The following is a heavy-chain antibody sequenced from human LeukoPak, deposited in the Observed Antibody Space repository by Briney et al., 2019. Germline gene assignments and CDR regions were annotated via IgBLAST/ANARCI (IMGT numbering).Heavy chain of an antibody. CDR2: IIPILGIA. D-gene: IGHD1-26*01. V-gene: IGHV1-69*04. J-gene: IGHJ6*02. CDR1: GGTFSSYA. CDR3: AGISGSYAIDYYYYGMDV. Sequence: SVKVSCKASGGTFSSYAISWVRQAPGQGLEWMGRIIPILGIANYAQKFQGRVTITADKSTSTAYMELSSLRSEDTAVYYCAGISGSYAIDYYYYGMDVWGQGTTVTVSS.